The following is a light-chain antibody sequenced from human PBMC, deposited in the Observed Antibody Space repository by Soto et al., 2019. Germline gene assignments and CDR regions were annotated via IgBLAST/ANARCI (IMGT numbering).Light chain of an antibody. CDR3: QERSSWPPIT. CDR2: DAS. CDR1: QSVSSY. V-gene: IGKV3-11*01. J-gene: IGKJ5*01. Sequence: EIVLTQSPATLSLSPEERATLSCRAIQSVSSYLAWYQQKPGQAPRLLVYDASNRATDVPPRFSGSGSGTDFTLTISSLEPEDFAVYCCQERSSWPPITFGQGTRLEIK.